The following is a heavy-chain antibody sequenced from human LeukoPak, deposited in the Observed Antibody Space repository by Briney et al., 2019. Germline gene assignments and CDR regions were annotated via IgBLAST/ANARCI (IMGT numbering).Heavy chain of an antibody. CDR2: ISGSGGST. V-gene: IGHV3-23*01. CDR1: GFTFSSYA. J-gene: IGHJ6*02. Sequence: GGSLRLSCAASGFTFSSYAMSWVRQAPGKGLEWVSAISGSGGSTYYADSVKGRFTISRDNSKNTLYLQMNSLRAEDTAVYYCAYDSYYYYGMDVWGQGTTVTVSS. CDR3: AYDSYYYYGMDV.